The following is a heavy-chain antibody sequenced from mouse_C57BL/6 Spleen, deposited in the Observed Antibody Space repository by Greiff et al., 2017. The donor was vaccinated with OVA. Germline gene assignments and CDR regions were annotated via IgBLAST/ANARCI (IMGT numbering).Heavy chain of an antibody. CDR3: ARYVTTPYWYFDV. V-gene: IGHV7-3*01. CDR1: GFTFTDYY. CDR2: IRNKANGYTT. J-gene: IGHJ1*03. D-gene: IGHD2-12*01. Sequence: DVKLVESGGGLVQPGGSLSLSCAASGFTFTDYYMSWVRQPPGKALEWLGFIRNKANGYTTEYSASVKGRFTISRVNSQSILYLQMNALRAEDSATYYCARYVTTPYWYFDVWGTGTTVTVSS.